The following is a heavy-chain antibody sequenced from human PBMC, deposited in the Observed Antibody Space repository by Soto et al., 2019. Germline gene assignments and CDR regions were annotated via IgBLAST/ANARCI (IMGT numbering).Heavy chain of an antibody. V-gene: IGHV1-69*01. Sequence: QVQLVQSGAEVKNPGSSVKVSCKTSGGTFSNYGISWVRQAPGQGLEWMGGIIPLFATTNYAQKFQGRVTITADESTSTAYMEVSSLRSEDTAMFYCARGRRKYYDSGSYLAGHDAFDIWGQGTMLIVSS. CDR2: IIPLFATT. CDR1: GGTFSNYG. J-gene: IGHJ3*02. D-gene: IGHD3-22*01. CDR3: ARGRRKYYDSGSYLAGHDAFDI.